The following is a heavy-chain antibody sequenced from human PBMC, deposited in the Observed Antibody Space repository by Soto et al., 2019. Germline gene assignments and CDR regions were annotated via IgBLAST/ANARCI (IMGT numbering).Heavy chain of an antibody. D-gene: IGHD1-7*01. CDR1: GFTFSSYA. Sequence: GWSLRLSCAASGFTFSSYAMSWVRQAPGKGLEWVSAISGSGGSTYYADSVKGRFTISRDNSKNTLYLQMNSLRAEDTAVYYCAKEKNWNYSIYYYYYYGMDVWGQGTTVTVSS. V-gene: IGHV3-23*01. CDR3: AKEKNWNYSIYYYYYYGMDV. J-gene: IGHJ6*02. CDR2: ISGSGGST.